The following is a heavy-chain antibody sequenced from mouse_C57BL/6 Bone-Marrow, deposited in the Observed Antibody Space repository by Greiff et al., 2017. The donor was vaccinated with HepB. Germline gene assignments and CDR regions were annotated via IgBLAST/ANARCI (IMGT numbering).Heavy chain of an antibody. D-gene: IGHD1-1*01. J-gene: IGHJ4*01. CDR1: GYTFTSYG. Sequence: VKLVESGAELARPGASVKLSCKASGYTFTSYGISWVKQRTGQGLEWIGEIYPRSGNTYYNEKFKGKATLTADKSSSTAYMELRSLTSEDSAVYFCARSTTVVAHYAMDYWGQGTSVTVSS. V-gene: IGHV1-81*01. CDR3: ARSTTVVAHYAMDY. CDR2: IYPRSGNT.